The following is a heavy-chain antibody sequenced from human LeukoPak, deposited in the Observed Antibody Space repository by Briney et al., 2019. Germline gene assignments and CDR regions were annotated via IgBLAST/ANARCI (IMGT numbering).Heavy chain of an antibody. Sequence: PGGSLRLSCGASGFTITAYPMTWVRQAPGKGLERVSAISASGGTTYYADSVKGRFTISRDNAKNTVYLQMNSLRAEDTAVYFCAMDRGYWGQGTLVTVSS. V-gene: IGHV3-23*01. J-gene: IGHJ4*02. D-gene: IGHD2-2*03. CDR2: ISASGGTT. CDR1: GFTITAYP. CDR3: AMDRGY.